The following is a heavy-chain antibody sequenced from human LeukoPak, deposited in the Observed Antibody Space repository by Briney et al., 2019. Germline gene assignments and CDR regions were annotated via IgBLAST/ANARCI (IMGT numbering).Heavy chain of an antibody. D-gene: IGHD1-26*01. CDR3: AKARYSGSPALDF. CDR2: TRYDESKT. Sequence: GGSLRLSCAASGFTFSNNGMHWVRQTPGKGLEWVAFTRYDESKTFYGDSVRGRFTISRDNSKNTLYLQMNSLRTDDSAVYYCAKARYSGSPALDFWGQGTLVTVSS. CDR1: GFTFSNNG. J-gene: IGHJ4*02. V-gene: IGHV3-30*02.